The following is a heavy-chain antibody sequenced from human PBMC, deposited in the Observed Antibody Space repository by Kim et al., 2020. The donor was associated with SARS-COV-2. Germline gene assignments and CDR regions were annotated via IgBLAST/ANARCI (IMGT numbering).Heavy chain of an antibody. J-gene: IGHJ6*02. CDR3: ASRGPSVSEAKAVADYGGGYYYYGMDV. Sequence: SVKVSCKASGGTFSSYSIIWVRQAPGQGLEWMGGNIPIFGTANYAQQFQGRVTITADESTSTAYMELSSLRSEDTAVYYCASRGPSVSEAKAVADYGGGYYYYGMDVWGQGTTVTVSS. D-gene: IGHD4-17*01. V-gene: IGHV1-69*13. CDR2: NIPIFGTA. CDR1: GGTFSSYS.